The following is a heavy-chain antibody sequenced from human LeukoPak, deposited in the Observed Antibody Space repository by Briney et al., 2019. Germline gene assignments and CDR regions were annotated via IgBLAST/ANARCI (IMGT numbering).Heavy chain of an antibody. Sequence: SETLSLTCTVSGGSISSGGYYWSWIRQHPGKGLGWIGYIYYSGSTYYNPSLKSRVTISVDTSKNQFSLKLSSVTAADTAVYYCARDKRGQWLVPWGQGTLVTVSS. CDR2: IYYSGST. CDR3: ARDKRGQWLVP. J-gene: IGHJ5*02. D-gene: IGHD6-19*01. V-gene: IGHV4-31*03. CDR1: GGSISSGGYY.